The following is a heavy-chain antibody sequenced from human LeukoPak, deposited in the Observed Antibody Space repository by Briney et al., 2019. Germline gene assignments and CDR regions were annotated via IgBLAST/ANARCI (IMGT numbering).Heavy chain of an antibody. J-gene: IGHJ4*02. CDR1: GFTFSSYA. CDR3: AKDRPNYYGTNGHYYRRDGDC. Sequence: GGSLGLSCVASGFTFSSYAMSWVRQAAGKGLEWVSSTSSSGETTYYADSVKGRFTISRDNSRTTLYLQMNSLRAEDTAVYYCAKDRPNYYGTNGHYYRRDGDCWGQGTLVTVSS. D-gene: IGHD3-22*01. V-gene: IGHV3-23*01. CDR2: TSSSGETT.